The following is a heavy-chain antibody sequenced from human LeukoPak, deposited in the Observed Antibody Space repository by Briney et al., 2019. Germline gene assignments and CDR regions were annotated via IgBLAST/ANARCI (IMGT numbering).Heavy chain of an antibody. D-gene: IGHD1-7*01. Sequence: GGSLRLSCAASGFTVSSNYMSWVRQAPGKGLEWVSVIYSSDSTYYADSVKGRFTISRDNSKNTLYLQMNSLRAEDTAVYYCARGNWNYPFDYWGQGTLVTDSS. CDR2: IYSSDST. J-gene: IGHJ4*02. V-gene: IGHV3-53*01. CDR1: GFTVSSNY. CDR3: ARGNWNYPFDY.